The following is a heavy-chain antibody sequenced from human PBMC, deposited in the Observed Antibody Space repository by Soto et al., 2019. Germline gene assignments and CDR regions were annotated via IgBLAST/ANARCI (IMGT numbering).Heavy chain of an antibody. CDR2: ISYDGSNK. V-gene: IGHV3-30-3*01. CDR1: GFTFSSYA. J-gene: IGHJ4*02. D-gene: IGHD3-16*01. Sequence: QVQLVESGGGVVQPGRSLRLSCAASGFTFSSYAMHWVRQAPGKGLEWVAVISYDGSNKYYADSVKGRFTISRDNSKNTLYLQMNSLRAEDTAVYYCASDRAGEITFGGPLGYWGQGTLVTVSS. CDR3: ASDRAGEITFGGPLGY.